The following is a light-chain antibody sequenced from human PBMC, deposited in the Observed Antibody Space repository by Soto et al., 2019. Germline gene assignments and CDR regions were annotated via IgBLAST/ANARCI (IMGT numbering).Light chain of an antibody. CDR3: QQYDSSPTT. CDR2: GAS. Sequence: EIVLTQSPGTLALSPGKRATLSCWASQSVNSSHLAWYQQKPGQPPRLLIYGASSRATGLPDRFSGSGSGTDFTLTISRLEPEDFAVYFCQQYDSSPTTFGQGTKVEIK. J-gene: IGKJ1*01. CDR1: QSVNSSH. V-gene: IGKV3-20*01.